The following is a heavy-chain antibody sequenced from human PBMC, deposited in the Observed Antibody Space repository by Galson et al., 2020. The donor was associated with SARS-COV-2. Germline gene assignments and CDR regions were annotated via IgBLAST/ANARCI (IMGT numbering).Heavy chain of an antibody. CDR1: GGSISSYY. CDR2: IYYSGST. J-gene: IGHJ3*02. V-gene: IGHV4-59*13. Sequence: SQTLSLTCTVSGGSISSYYWSWIRQPPGKGLEWIGYIYYSGSTNYNPSLKSRVTISVDTSKNQFSLKLSSVTAADTAVYYCARAARGNYYDSSGYYFWREPTDAFDIWGQGTMVTVSS. D-gene: IGHD3-22*01. CDR3: ARAARGNYYDSSGYYFWREPTDAFDI.